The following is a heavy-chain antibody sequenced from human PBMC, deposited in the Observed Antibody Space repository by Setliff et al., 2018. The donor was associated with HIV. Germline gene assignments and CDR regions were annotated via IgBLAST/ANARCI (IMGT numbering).Heavy chain of an antibody. CDR2: IYSDGNT. CDR3: AKHFLLWSNAFHI. V-gene: IGHV3-53*05. CDR1: GFTVSSYY. D-gene: IGHD2-21*01. Sequence: GGSLRLSCAASGFTVSSYYMSWVRQAPGKGLEWVSTIYSDGNTYHADSVKGRFTLSRDNSENALFLQMNSLRPEDTAVYYCAKHFLLWSNAFHIWGQGTMVTVSS. J-gene: IGHJ3*02.